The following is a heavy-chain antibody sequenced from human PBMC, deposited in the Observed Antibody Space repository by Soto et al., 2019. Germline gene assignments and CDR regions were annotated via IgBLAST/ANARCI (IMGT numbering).Heavy chain of an antibody. J-gene: IGHJ4*02. Sequence: EVQLLESGGGLVQPGGSLRLSCAASGFTFSSYAMSWVRQAPGKGLEWVSAISGSGGSTYYADSVKGRFTISRDNSKNTLYLQMTSLRAEDTAVYYCAKDPYYDFWSGYRLFDYWGQGTLVTVSS. CDR2: ISGSGGST. CDR3: AKDPYYDFWSGYRLFDY. CDR1: GFTFSSYA. D-gene: IGHD3-3*01. V-gene: IGHV3-23*01.